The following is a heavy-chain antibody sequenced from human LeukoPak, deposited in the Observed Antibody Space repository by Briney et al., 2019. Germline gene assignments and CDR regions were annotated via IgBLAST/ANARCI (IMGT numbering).Heavy chain of an antibody. CDR3: ARDKGYNSGWYLPYFDY. Sequence: GGSLRLSCAASGFTFDDYGMSWVRQAPGKGLEWVSGINWNGGSTGYADSVKGRFTISRDNAKNSLYLQMNSLRAEDTALYYCARDKGYNSGWYLPYFDYWGQGTLVTVSS. V-gene: IGHV3-20*04. CDR2: INWNGGST. CDR1: GFTFDDYG. J-gene: IGHJ4*02. D-gene: IGHD6-19*01.